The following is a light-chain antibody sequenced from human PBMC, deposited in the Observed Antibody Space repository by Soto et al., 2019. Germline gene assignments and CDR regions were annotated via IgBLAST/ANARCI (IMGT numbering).Light chain of an antibody. CDR3: CSHALTTTVL. CDR2: EVT. V-gene: IGLV2-23*02. Sequence: QSVLTQPASVSGSPGQSITISCTGTTNDVGSYNLVSWYQQHPGKVPKLVVYEVTKRPSGVSDRFSGSKSGNTASLTISGLQAEDEADYYCCSHALTTTVLFGGGTKLTVL. J-gene: IGLJ2*01. CDR1: TNDVGSYNL.